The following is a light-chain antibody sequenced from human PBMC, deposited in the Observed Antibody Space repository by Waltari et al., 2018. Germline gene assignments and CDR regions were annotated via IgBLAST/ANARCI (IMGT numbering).Light chain of an antibody. CDR3: QQYNNWRT. CDR2: GAS. J-gene: IGKJ1*01. V-gene: IGKV3-15*01. CDR1: QSVSSN. Sequence: EIVMTQSPATLSVSPGERATLSCRASQSVSSNLAWYPQKPGQAPRLLIYGASTRATGIPARFSGSGFGTEFTLTISSLQSEDFAVYYCQQYNNWRTFGQGTKVEIK.